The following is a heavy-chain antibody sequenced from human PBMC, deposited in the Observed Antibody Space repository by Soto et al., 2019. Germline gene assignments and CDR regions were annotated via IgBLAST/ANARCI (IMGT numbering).Heavy chain of an antibody. D-gene: IGHD6-19*01. J-gene: IGHJ4*02. CDR3: ARCRVEDSSGWATYFDY. CDR2: IKTNGVNT. V-gene: IGHV3-64*01. Sequence: EGQLVESGGGLVQPGGSLRLSCAASGFTFSGYSMFWVRQYPGKGRAYVSAIKTNGVNTFYAKSVKGRFTISRDNSKNKVYMRMGSLRAEDMAVYYCARCRVEDSSGWATYFDYWGQGTLVTVSS. CDR1: GFTFSGYS.